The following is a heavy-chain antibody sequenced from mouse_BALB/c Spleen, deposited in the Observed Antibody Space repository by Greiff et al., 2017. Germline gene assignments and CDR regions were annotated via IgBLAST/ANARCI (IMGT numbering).Heavy chain of an antibody. J-gene: IGHJ4*01. CDR2: IYPGDGDT. Sequence: QVQLQQSGAELARPGASVKLSCKASGYTFTSYWMQWVKQRPGQGLEWIGAIYPGDGDTRYTQKFKGKATLTADKSSSTAYIQLSSLASEDSAVYYCARGYGNYYAMDYWGQGTSVTVSS. V-gene: IGHV1-87*01. CDR3: ARGYGNYYAMDY. CDR1: GYTFTSYW. D-gene: IGHD2-10*02.